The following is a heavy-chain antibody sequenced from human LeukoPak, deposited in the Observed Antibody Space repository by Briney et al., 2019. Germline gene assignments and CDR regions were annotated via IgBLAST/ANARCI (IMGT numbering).Heavy chain of an antibody. J-gene: IGHJ4*02. CDR3: AKGDAGGFDY. D-gene: IGHD3-10*01. CDR2: ISGSGGST. V-gene: IGHV3-23*01. Sequence: GGSLRLSCAASGFTFNSYAMNWVRQAPGKGLEWVSVISGSGGSTYYADSVKGRFTISRDNSKNTLYLQMNSLRVEDTAVYYCAKGDAGGFDYWGQGTLVTVSS. CDR1: GFTFNSYA.